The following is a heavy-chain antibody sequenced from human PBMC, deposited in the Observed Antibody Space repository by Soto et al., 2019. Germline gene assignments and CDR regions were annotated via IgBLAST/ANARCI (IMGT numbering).Heavy chain of an antibody. CDR1: GGSVSSGRYY. CDR2: IYYSGST. D-gene: IGHD5-12*01. Sequence: PSETLSLTCSVSGGSVSSGRYYWSWVRQHPGKGLEWIGYIYYSGSTNYNPSLKSRVTISVDTSKNQFSLKLSSVTAADTAVYYCASQIPQRGYSGYDFVPTDWFDPWGQGTLVTVSS. J-gene: IGHJ5*02. CDR3: ASQIPQRGYSGYDFVPTDWFDP. V-gene: IGHV4-61*01.